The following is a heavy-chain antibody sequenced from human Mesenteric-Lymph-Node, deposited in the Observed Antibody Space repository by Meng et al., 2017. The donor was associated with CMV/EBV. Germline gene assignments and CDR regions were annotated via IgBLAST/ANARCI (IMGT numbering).Heavy chain of an antibody. J-gene: IGHJ6*02. V-gene: IGHV4-59*01. Sequence: SETLSLTCTVSGGSISSYYWSWIRQPPGKGLEWIGYIYYSGSTNYNPSLKSRFTISVDTSKNQFSLKLSSVTAADTAVYYCARDYVVPAAIGYYYYYGMDVWGQGTTVTVSS. CDR3: ARDYVVPAAIGYYYYYGMDV. CDR1: GGSISSYY. D-gene: IGHD2-2*01. CDR2: IYYSGST.